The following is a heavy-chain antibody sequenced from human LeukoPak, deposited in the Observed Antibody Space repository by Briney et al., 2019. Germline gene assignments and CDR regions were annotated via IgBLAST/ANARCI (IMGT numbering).Heavy chain of an antibody. J-gene: IGHJ4*02. CDR2: ISSSSSYI. D-gene: IGHD3-16*02. V-gene: IGHV3-21*01. CDR1: GFAFSSYS. Sequence: PGGSLRLSCAASGFAFSSYSMNWVRRAPGKGLEWVSSISSSSSYIYYADSVKGRFTISRDNAKNSLYLQMNSLRAEDTAVYYCARGGYYDYVWGSYPTEFYYFDYWGQGTLVTVSS. CDR3: ARGGYYDYVWGSYPTEFYYFDY.